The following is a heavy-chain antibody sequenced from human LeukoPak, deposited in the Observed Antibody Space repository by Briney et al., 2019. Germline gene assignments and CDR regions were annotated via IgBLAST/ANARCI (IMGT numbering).Heavy chain of an antibody. CDR3: ARVAGSGYYEYYFDY. V-gene: IGHV3-23*01. Sequence: PGGSLRLSCAASGFTFSSYAMSWVRQAPGKGLEWVSAISGSGGSTYYADSVKGRFTISRDNSKNTLYLQMNSLRAEDTAVYYCARVAGSGYYEYYFDYWGQGTLVTVSS. CDR2: ISGSGGST. D-gene: IGHD3-22*01. J-gene: IGHJ4*02. CDR1: GFTFSSYA.